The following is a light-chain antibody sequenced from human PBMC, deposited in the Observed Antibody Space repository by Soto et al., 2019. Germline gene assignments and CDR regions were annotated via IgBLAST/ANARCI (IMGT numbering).Light chain of an antibody. CDR3: QTWGTGSVV. V-gene: IGLV4-69*01. Sequence: QSVLTQSPSASASLGASVKLTCTLSSGHSSYAIAWHQQQPEKGPRYLMKLNSDGSHSKGDGIPDRFSGSSSGAERYLTISSLQSEDEADYYCQTWGTGSVVFGGGTQVTVL. CDR1: SGHSSYA. J-gene: IGLJ2*01. CDR2: LNSDGSH.